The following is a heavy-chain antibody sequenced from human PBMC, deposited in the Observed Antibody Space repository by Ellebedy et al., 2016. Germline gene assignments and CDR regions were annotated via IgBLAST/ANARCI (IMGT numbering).Heavy chain of an antibody. CDR3: ARGNHYYDSSGYHD. CDR2: SNNR. J-gene: IGHJ4*02. Sequence: ASVKVSXXASGYSFINYDINWVRQAPGQGLEWLGGSNNRNHAQKFQGRVTMTTDTSTTTAYMELRSLRLDDTAVYYCARGNHYYDSSGYHDWGQGTLVTVSS. CDR1: GYSFINYD. V-gene: IGHV1-18*01. D-gene: IGHD3-22*01.